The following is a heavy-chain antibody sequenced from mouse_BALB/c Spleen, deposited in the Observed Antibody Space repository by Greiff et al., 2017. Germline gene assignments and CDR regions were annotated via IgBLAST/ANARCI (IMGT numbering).Heavy chain of an antibody. V-gene: IGHV1-63*01. CDR2: IYPGSGNT. CDR3: ARRHGNHFWFAY. CDR1: GYAFTNYW. D-gene: IGHD2-1*01. Sequence: VQLQQSGAELVRPGTSVKISCKASGYAFTNYWLGWVKQRPGHGLEWIGDIYPGSGNTYYNEKFKGKATLTADKSSSTAYMQLSSLTSEDSAVYFCARRHGNHFWFAYWGQGTLVTVSA. J-gene: IGHJ3*01.